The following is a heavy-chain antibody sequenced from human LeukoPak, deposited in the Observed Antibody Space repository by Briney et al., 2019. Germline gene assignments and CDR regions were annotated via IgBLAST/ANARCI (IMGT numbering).Heavy chain of an antibody. Sequence: SETLSLTCNVSGGSISSNTYFWGWIRRPPEKGLEWIGSIRYSGSTYYNPSLKSRVTISVDTSKNQFSLNLSSPTAADTAVYYCATSDTVSTYNWFDPWGQGTLVTVS. V-gene: IGHV4-39*01. J-gene: IGHJ5*02. D-gene: IGHD5/OR15-5a*01. CDR2: IRYSGST. CDR3: ATSDTVSTYNWFDP. CDR1: GGSISSNTYF.